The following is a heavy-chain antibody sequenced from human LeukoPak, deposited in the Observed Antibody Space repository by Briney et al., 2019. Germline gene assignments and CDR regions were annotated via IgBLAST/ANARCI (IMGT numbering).Heavy chain of an antibody. CDR2: INHSGST. CDR1: GGSFSGYY. CDR3: ARGGIRIWFGESLAWFDP. D-gene: IGHD3-10*01. J-gene: IGHJ5*02. V-gene: IGHV4-34*01. Sequence: SETLSLTRAVYGGSFSGYYWSWIRQPPGKGLEWIGEINHSGSTNYNPSLKSRVTISVDTSKNQFSLKLSSVTAADTAVYYCARGGIRIWFGESLAWFDPWGQGTLVTVSS.